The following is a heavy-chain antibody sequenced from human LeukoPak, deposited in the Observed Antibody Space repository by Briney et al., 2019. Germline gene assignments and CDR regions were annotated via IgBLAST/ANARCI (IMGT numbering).Heavy chain of an antibody. CDR3: AKDGDYGDFYFDY. CDR2: ISWNSGSI. Sequence: GRSLRLSCAASGFTFDDYAMHWVQQAPGKGLEWVSGISWNSGSIGYADSVKGRFTISRDNAKTSLYLQMNSLSAEDTALYYCAKDGDYGDFYFDYWGQGTLVSVSS. V-gene: IGHV3-9*01. CDR1: GFTFDDYA. J-gene: IGHJ4*02. D-gene: IGHD4-17*01.